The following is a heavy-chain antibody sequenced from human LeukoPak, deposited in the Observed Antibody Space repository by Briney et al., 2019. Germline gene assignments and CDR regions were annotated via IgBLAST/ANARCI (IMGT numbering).Heavy chain of an antibody. D-gene: IGHD6-13*01. V-gene: IGHV3-30*18. J-gene: IGHJ6*02. Sequence: PGGSLRLSCAASGFTFSSYGMHWVRQAPGKGLEWVAVISYDGSNKYYADSVKGRFTISRDNSKNTPYLQMNSLRAEDTAVYYCAQLPSIAAALGHYYGMDVWGQGTTVTVSS. CDR1: GFTFSSYG. CDR2: ISYDGSNK. CDR3: AQLPSIAAALGHYYGMDV.